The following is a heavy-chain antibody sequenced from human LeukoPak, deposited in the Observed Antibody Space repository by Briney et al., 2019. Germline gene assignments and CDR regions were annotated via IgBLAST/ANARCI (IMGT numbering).Heavy chain of an antibody. V-gene: IGHV4-39*01. CDR1: GGSISSYY. J-gene: IGHJ4*02. CDR2: IYYSGST. CDR3: ARQLYGSGSAFDY. Sequence: PSETLSLACTVSGGSISSYYWSWIRQPPGKGLEWIGSIYYSGSTYYNPSLKSRVTISVDTSKNQFSLKLSSVTAADTAVYYCARQLYGSGSAFDYWGQGTLVTVSS. D-gene: IGHD3-10*01.